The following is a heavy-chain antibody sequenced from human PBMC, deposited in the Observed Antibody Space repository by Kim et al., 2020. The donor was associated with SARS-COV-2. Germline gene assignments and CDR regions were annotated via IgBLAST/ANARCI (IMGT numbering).Heavy chain of an antibody. CDR2: IYYSGST. D-gene: IGHD3-22*01. J-gene: IGHJ4*02. V-gene: IGHV4-31*03. CDR3: ARAPIVVVITHFDY. Sequence: SETLSLTCTVSGGSISSGGYYWSWIRQHPGKGLEWIGYIYYSGSTYYNPSLKSRVTISEDTSKNQFSLKLSSVTAADTAVYYCARAPIVVVITHFDYWGQGTLVTVSS. CDR1: GGSISSGGYY.